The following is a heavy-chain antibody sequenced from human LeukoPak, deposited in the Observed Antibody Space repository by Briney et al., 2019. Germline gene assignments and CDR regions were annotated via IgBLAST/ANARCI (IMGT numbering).Heavy chain of an antibody. CDR3: ARGKVGDWFDP. CDR2: IYYSGST. J-gene: IGHJ5*02. CDR1: GGSISSYY. Sequence: PSETLSLTCTVSGGSISSYYWSWIRQPPGKGLEWIGYIYYSGSTNYNPSLKSRVTISVDTSKNQFSLKLSSVTAADTAVYYCARGKVGDWFDPWGQGTLVTVSS. D-gene: IGHD1-26*01. V-gene: IGHV4-59*01.